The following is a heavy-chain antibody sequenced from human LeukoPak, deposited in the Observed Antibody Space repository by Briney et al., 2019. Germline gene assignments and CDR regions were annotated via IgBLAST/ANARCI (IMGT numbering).Heavy chain of an antibody. Sequence: PSETLSLTCTVSGGSISSSSYYWGWIRQPPGKGLEWIGSIYYSGSTYYNPSLKSRVTISVDTSKNQFSLKLNSVTVADTAVYYCARDLSYYYDGGSFDYWGRGTRVTVSS. V-gene: IGHV4-39*07. J-gene: IGHJ4*02. D-gene: IGHD3-10*02. CDR1: GGSISSSSYY. CDR2: IYYSGST. CDR3: ARDLSYYYDGGSFDY.